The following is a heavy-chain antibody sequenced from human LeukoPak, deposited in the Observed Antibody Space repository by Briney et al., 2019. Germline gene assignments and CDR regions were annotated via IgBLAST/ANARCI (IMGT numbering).Heavy chain of an antibody. Sequence: SETLSLTCTVSGGSISSGTYYWSWIRQPAGEELEWIGRIYSSGSTNYNPSLKSRVTISVDTSKNQFSLKLSSVIAADTAVYYCARTTEGYCSSASCFGFSYSYYMDVWGKGTTVTISS. V-gene: IGHV4-61*02. CDR2: IYSSGST. CDR3: ARTTEGYCSSASCFGFSYSYYMDV. CDR1: GGSISSGTYY. D-gene: IGHD2-2*01. J-gene: IGHJ6*03.